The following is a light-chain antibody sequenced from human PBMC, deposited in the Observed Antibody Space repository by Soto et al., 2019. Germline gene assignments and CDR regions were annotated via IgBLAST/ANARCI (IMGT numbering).Light chain of an antibody. V-gene: IGLV2-8*01. CDR3: SSYAGNNNYV. J-gene: IGLJ1*01. Sequence: QSALTQPPSASGSPGQSVTISCTGSSGDVATYALVSWYQQHPGKAPKLMIYGVGKRPSGVPDRFSGSKSGNTASLTVSGLQAEDEADYFCSSYAGNNNYVLGTGTRSPS. CDR1: SGDVATYAL. CDR2: GVG.